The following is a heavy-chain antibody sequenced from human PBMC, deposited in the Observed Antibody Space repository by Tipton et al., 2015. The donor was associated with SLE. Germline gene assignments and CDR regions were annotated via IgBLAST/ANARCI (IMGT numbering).Heavy chain of an antibody. Sequence: TLSLTCTVSGGSISSGGYYWSWIRQHPGKGLEWLGYIYYSGSTYYNPSLKSRVTISVDTSKNQFSLRLSSVTAADTAVYYCARVPAKSYGFDYWGQGTLVTVSS. V-gene: IGHV4-31*03. J-gene: IGHJ4*02. CDR1: GGSISSGGYY. D-gene: IGHD4-17*01. CDR2: IYYSGST. CDR3: ARVPAKSYGFDY.